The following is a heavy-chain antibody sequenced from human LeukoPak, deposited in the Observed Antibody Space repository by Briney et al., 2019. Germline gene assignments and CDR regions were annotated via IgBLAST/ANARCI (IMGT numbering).Heavy chain of an antibody. V-gene: IGHV4-59*01. Sequence: SETLSLTCTVSGGSISSYYWSWIRQPPGKGLEWTGYIYYSGRTNYNPSLKSRVTISVDTSKNQFSLKLSSVTAADTAVYYCARQRGYGHFDYWGQGTLVTVSS. CDR1: GGSISSYY. J-gene: IGHJ4*02. CDR3: ARQRGYGHFDY. D-gene: IGHD6-25*01. CDR2: IYYSGRT.